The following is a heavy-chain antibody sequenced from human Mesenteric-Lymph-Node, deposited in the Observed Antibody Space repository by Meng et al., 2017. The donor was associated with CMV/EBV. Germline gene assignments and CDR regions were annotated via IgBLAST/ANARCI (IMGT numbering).Heavy chain of an antibody. Sequence: GGSLRLSCAASGFTFSSYSMNWVRQAPGKGLEWVSYISSSSSTIYYADSVKGRFTISRDNAKNSLYLQMNSLRAEDTVVYYCARISYGRASMDVWGQGTTVTVSS. J-gene: IGHJ6*02. D-gene: IGHD1-26*01. CDR1: GFTFSSYS. CDR3: ARISYGRASMDV. CDR2: ISSSSSTI. V-gene: IGHV3-48*04.